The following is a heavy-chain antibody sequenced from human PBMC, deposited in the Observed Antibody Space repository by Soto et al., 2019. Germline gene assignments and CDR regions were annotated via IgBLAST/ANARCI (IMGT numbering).Heavy chain of an antibody. D-gene: IGHD2-2*03. J-gene: IGHJ4*02. Sequence: GASVKVSCKASGGTFSSYAISWVRQAPGQGLEWMGGIIPIFGTANYAQKFQGRVTITADESTSTAYMELSSLRSEDTAVYYCASSGYCSSTSCPWAYWGQGTLVTVSS. CDR2: IIPIFGTA. CDR1: GGTFSSYA. V-gene: IGHV1-69*13. CDR3: ASSGYCSSTSCPWAY.